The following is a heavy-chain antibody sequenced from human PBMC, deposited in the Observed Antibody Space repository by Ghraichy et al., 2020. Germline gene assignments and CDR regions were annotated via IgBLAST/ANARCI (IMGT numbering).Heavy chain of an antibody. D-gene: IGHD5-12*01. CDR2: ISSSGSTI. V-gene: IGHV3-48*03. CDR3: ARDLGLRSRSYYFDY. J-gene: IGHJ4*02. CDR1: GFTFSSYE. Sequence: GGSLRLSCAASGFTFSSYEMNWVRQAPGKGLEWVSYISSSGSTIYYADSVKGRFTISRDNAKNSLYLQMNSLRAEDTAVYYCARDLGLRSRSYYFDYWGQGTLVTVSS.